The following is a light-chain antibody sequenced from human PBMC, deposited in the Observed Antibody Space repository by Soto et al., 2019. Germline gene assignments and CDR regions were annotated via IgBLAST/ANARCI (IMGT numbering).Light chain of an antibody. CDR2: AAA. CDR3: QQYNKWPPET. CDR1: QSFISY. V-gene: IGKV3-15*01. J-gene: IGKJ1*01. Sequence: EIVMAQSPATLSVSPGERATLSCRASQSFISYLSWYQQKPGQAPRLVIYAAANRATGIPARFSGSGSGTEFTLTISSLQSEDSAVYYCQQYNKWPPETFGQGTKVDIK.